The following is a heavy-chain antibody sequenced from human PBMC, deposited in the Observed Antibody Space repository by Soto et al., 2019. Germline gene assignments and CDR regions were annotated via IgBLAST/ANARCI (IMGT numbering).Heavy chain of an antibody. CDR1: GGSISSYY. CDR3: ARDQGLRFYDY. Sequence: SETLSLTCTVSGGSISSYYWSWIRQPPGKGLEWIGYIYYSGSTNYNPSLKSRVTISVDTSKNQFSLKLSSVTAADTAVYYCARDQGLRFYDYWGQGTLVTVSS. J-gene: IGHJ4*02. V-gene: IGHV4-59*01. CDR2: IYYSGST. D-gene: IGHD3-3*01.